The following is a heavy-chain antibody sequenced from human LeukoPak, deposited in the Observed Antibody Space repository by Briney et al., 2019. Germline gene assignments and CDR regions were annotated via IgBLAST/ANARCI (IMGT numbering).Heavy chain of an antibody. J-gene: IGHJ4*02. D-gene: IGHD5-18*01. Sequence: GGSLRLSCAASGLTVANAWMDWVRQAPGKGLEWVANIKQDGSEKYYVDSVKGRFTISRDNAKKSLYLQMNSLRAEDTAVYYCARDGRGYTYGNDYWGQGTLVTVSS. V-gene: IGHV3-7*03. CDR1: GLTVANAW. CDR2: IKQDGSEK. CDR3: ARDGRGYTYGNDY.